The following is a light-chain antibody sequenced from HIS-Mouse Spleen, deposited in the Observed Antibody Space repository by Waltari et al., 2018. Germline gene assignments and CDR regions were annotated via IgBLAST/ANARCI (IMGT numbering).Light chain of an antibody. CDR1: ALPKKY. CDR2: EDG. Sequence: SYALTHPPSASVSPGQTARITCSGAALPKKYAYWYQQKSGQAPVLVIYEDGTRPSGIPDRFSGSSSGTMATLTISGAQVEDEADYYCYSTDSSGNHRVFGGGTKLTVL. J-gene: IGLJ2*01. V-gene: IGLV3-10*01. CDR3: YSTDSSGNHRV.